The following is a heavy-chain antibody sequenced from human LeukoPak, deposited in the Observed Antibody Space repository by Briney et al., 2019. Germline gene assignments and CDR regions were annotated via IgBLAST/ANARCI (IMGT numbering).Heavy chain of an antibody. D-gene: IGHD2-2*01. Sequence: GGSLRLSCATSGFTVSSNYMSWVRQAPGKGVEGVSVIYSGGSTYYADSVKGRFTISRDNSKNTLYLQMNSLRAEDTAVYYCARDCSSTSCYESDEPYYYGMDVWGQGTTVTVSS. CDR3: ARDCSSTSCYESDEPYYYGMDV. V-gene: IGHV3-53*01. CDR1: GFTVSSNY. CDR2: IYSGGST. J-gene: IGHJ6*02.